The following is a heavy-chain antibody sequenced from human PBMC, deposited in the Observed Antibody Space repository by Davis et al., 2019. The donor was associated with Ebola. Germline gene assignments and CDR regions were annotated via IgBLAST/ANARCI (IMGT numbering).Heavy chain of an antibody. CDR1: GFTFSSYS. CDR3: ARDACSSTSCYTWGYYYYGMDV. Sequence: PGGSLRLSCAASGFTFSSYSMNWVRQAPGKGLEWVSSISSSSSYIYYADSVKGRFTISRDNAKNSLYLQMNSLRAEDTAVYYCARDACSSTSCYTWGYYYYGMDVWGQGTTVTVSS. D-gene: IGHD2-2*02. J-gene: IGHJ6*02. CDR2: ISSSSSYI. V-gene: IGHV3-21*01.